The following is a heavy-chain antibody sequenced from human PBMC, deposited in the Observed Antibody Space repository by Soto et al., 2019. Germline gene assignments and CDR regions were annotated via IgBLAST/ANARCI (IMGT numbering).Heavy chain of an antibody. D-gene: IGHD2-2*01. J-gene: IGHJ4*02. V-gene: IGHV4-34*01. CDR3: ARAPQDIVVVPAAMRRGVYFDY. CDR2: INHSGST. Sequence: SETLSLTCAVYGGSFSGYYWSWIRQPPGKGLEWIGEINHSGSTNYNPSLKSRVTISVDTSKNQFSLKLSSVTAADTAVYYCARAPQDIVVVPAAMRRGVYFDYWGQGTLVTVSS. CDR1: GGSFSGYY.